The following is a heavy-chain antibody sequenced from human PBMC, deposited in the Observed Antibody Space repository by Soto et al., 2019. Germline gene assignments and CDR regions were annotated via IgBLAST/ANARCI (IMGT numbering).Heavy chain of an antibody. V-gene: IGHV4-39*01. CDR1: GDSISSSSYY. J-gene: IGHJ6*02. CDR2: IYYSGST. D-gene: IGHD6-13*01. Sequence: SETLSLTCTVSGDSISSSSYYWGWIRQPPGKGLEWIGSIYYSGSTYYNPSLKSRVTISVDTSKNQFSLKLSSVTAADTAVYYCARQEGGSSWYYYYGMDVWGQGTTVTVSS. CDR3: ARQEGGSSWYYYYGMDV.